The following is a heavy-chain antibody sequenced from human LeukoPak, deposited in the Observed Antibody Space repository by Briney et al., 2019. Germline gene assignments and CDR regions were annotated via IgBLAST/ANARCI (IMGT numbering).Heavy chain of an antibody. CDR2: IYYSGST. J-gene: IGHJ3*02. V-gene: IGHV4-59*08. D-gene: IGHD3-22*01. Sequence: SETLSLTCTVSGGSISSYYWSWIRQPPGKGLEWIGYIYYSGSTNYNPSLKSRVTISVDTSKNQFSLKLSSVTAAGTAVYYCARSYDSSGYYYDIWGQGTMVTVSS. CDR1: GGSISSYY. CDR3: ARSYDSSGYYYDI.